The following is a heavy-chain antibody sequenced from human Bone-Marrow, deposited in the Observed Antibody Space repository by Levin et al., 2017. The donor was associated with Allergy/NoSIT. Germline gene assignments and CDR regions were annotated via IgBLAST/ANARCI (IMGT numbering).Heavy chain of an antibody. J-gene: IGHJ4*02. CDR2: ISYDGSNK. CDR1: GFTFSSYG. Sequence: GESLKISCAASGFTFSSYGMHWVRQAPGKGLEWVAVISYDGSNKYYADSVKGRFTISRDNSKNTLYLQMNSLRAEDTAVYYCAKANEYSGYDYFDYWGQGTLVTVSS. CDR3: AKANEYSGYDYFDY. V-gene: IGHV3-30*18. D-gene: IGHD5-12*01.